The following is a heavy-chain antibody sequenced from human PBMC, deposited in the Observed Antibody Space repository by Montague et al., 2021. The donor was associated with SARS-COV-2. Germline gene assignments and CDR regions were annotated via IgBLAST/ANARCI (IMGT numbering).Heavy chain of an antibody. CDR1: GGSFSGYY. J-gene: IGHJ4*02. Sequence: SETLSLTCVVYGGSFSGYYWSWIRHPPGKGLEWIGEINHSGSTNYNPSLKSRVTISVDTSKKQFSLRLNSVTAADTAVYYCARGGGYSYGALDYWGQGTLVTVSS. D-gene: IGHD5-18*01. CDR3: ARGGGYSYGALDY. V-gene: IGHV4-34*01. CDR2: INHSGST.